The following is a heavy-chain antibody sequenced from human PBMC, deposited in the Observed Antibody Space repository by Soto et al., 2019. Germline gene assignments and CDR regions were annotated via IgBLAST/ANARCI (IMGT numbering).Heavy chain of an antibody. CDR2: IYYSGST. Sequence: QVQLQESGPGLVKPSETLSLTCTVSGGSISSYYWSWIRQPPGKGLEWIGYIYYSGSTNYNPSLRSRVTISVDTSKNQFSLNLSSVTAADTAVYYCARQHGSGSYGMDVWGQGTTVTVSS. D-gene: IGHD3-10*01. CDR3: ARQHGSGSYGMDV. V-gene: IGHV4-59*08. J-gene: IGHJ6*02. CDR1: GGSISSYY.